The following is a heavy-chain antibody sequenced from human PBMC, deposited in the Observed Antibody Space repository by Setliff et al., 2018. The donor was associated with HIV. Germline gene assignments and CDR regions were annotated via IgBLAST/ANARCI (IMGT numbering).Heavy chain of an antibody. Sequence: QTGGSLRLSCAASGFTFSSYWIHWVRQAPGKGLVWVSRISADGSDTSYADSVKGRFTISRDNAMNTAYLQMNSLRGEDTALYYCSLGYCSGGSCYSDPEVAFDIWGQGTMVTVSS. CDR2: ISADGSDT. CDR3: SLGYCSGGSCYSDPEVAFDI. D-gene: IGHD2-15*01. V-gene: IGHV3-74*01. J-gene: IGHJ3*02. CDR1: GFTFSSYW.